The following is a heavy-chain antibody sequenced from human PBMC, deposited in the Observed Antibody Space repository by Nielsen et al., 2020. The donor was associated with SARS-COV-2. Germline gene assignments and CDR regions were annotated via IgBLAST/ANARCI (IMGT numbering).Heavy chain of an antibody. Sequence: ASVKVSCKVSGYTFTSYAMNWVRQAPGQGLEWMGWINTNTGNPTYAQGFTGRFVFSLDTSVSTAYLQISSLKAEDTAVYYCARGQDDYGDYWFDPWGQGTLVTVSS. CDR2: INTNTGNP. J-gene: IGHJ5*02. V-gene: IGHV7-4-1*02. CDR3: ARGQDDYGDYWFDP. D-gene: IGHD4-17*01. CDR1: GYTFTSYA.